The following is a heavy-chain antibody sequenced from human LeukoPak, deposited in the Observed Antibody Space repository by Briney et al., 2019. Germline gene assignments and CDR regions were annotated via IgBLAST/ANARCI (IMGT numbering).Heavy chain of an antibody. D-gene: IGHD1-26*01. CDR3: ARVEGTGGSYYLGYYYYMDV. CDR2: ISAYNGNT. CDR1: GYTFTSYG. J-gene: IGHJ6*03. Sequence: GASVEVSCKASGYTFTSYGISWVRQAPGQGLEWMGWISAYNGNTNYAQKLQGRVTMTTDTSTSTAYMELRSLRSDDTAVYYCARVEGTGGSYYLGYYYYMDVWGKGTTVTVSS. V-gene: IGHV1-18*01.